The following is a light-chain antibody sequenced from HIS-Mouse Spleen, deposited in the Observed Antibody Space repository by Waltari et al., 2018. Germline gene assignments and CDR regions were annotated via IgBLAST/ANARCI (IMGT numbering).Light chain of an antibody. Sequence: QSALTQPASVSGSPGQSITISCTGTSSDVGCYNLVSWYQQPPGKAPKLMIYEGSKRPSGVSNRFSGSKSGNTASLTISGLQAEDEADYYCCSYAGSSTFEVFGGGTKLTVL. CDR2: EGS. J-gene: IGLJ2*01. CDR3: CSYAGSSTFEV. CDR1: SSDVGCYNL. V-gene: IGLV2-23*03.